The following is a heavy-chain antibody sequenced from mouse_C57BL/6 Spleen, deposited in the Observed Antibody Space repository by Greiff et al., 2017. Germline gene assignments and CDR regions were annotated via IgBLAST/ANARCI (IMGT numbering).Heavy chain of an antibody. CDR2: IYPGDGDT. Sequence: QVQLQQSGAELVKPGASVKISCTASGYAFSSYWMNWVKQRPGKGLEWIGQIYPGDGDTNYNGKFKGKATLTADKSSSTAYMQRSSLTSEDSAVYFCARNPSYYGSSWGYFDYWGQGTTLTVSS. CDR3: ARNPSYYGSSWGYFDY. D-gene: IGHD1-1*01. V-gene: IGHV1-80*01. J-gene: IGHJ2*01. CDR1: GYAFSSYW.